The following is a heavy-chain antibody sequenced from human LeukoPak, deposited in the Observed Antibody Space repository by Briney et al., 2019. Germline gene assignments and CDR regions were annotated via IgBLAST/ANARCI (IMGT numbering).Heavy chain of an antibody. J-gene: IGHJ4*02. CDR3: ARSRWQRYDSDY. D-gene: IGHD5-12*01. V-gene: IGHV3-23*01. Sequence: GASLRLSCAASGFTFSSYAMSWVRQAPGKGLEWVSAISGSGGSTYYADSVKGRFTISRDNSKNTLYLQMNSVRAEDTAVYYCARSRWQRYDSDYWGQGTLVTVSS. CDR2: ISGSGGST. CDR1: GFTFSSYA.